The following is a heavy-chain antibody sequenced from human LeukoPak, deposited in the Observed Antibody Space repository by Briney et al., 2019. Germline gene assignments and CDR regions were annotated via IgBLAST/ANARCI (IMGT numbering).Heavy chain of an antibody. CDR2: ISSSGSYI. J-gene: IGHJ4*02. CDR3: ARGGAMVRGVSPLDY. CDR1: GFTFSSYI. Sequence: PGGSLRLSRAASGFTFSSYIMNWVRQAPGKGLEWVSSISSSGSYIYYADSVKGRFTISRDNAKNSLYLQMNSLRAEDTAVYYCARGGAMVRGVSPLDYWGQGTLVTVSS. V-gene: IGHV3-21*01. D-gene: IGHD3-10*01.